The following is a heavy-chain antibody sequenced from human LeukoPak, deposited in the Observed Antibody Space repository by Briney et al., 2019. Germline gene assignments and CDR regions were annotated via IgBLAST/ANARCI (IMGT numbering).Heavy chain of an antibody. V-gene: IGHV4-30-4*07. CDR1: GDSISSGGYS. Sequence: SETLSLTCAVSGDSISSGGYSWSWIRQPPGKGLEWIGYIYYSGSTYYNPSLKSRVTISVDTSKNQFSLKLTSVTAADTAVYYCARTVAGIPYNWFDPWGQGTLVTVSS. CDR2: IYYSGST. D-gene: IGHD6-19*01. J-gene: IGHJ5*02. CDR3: ARTVAGIPYNWFDP.